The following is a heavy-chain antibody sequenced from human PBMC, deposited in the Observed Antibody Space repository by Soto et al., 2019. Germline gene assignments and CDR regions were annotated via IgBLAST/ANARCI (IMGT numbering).Heavy chain of an antibody. CDR3: ERRGSGSYYDY. Sequence: EVQLLESGGGVVQPGGSLRLCCAAAGVTVSSYAMMWFRQSPGKGLEGFSAMSGSGGSTYYADSVKGRFTISRDNSKNTLYLQMNSLRAEDTAVYYCERRGSGSYYDYWGQGTLVTVSS. V-gene: IGHV3-23*01. CDR2: MSGSGGST. CDR1: GVTVSSYA. J-gene: IGHJ4*02. D-gene: IGHD1-26*01.